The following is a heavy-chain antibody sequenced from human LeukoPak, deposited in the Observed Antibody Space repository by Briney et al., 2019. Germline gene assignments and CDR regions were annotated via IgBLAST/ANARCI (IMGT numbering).Heavy chain of an antibody. CDR2: INPSGGST. V-gene: IGHV1-46*01. CDR1: GYTFTSYY. Sequence: ASVKVSCKASGYTFTSYYMHWVRQAPGQGLEWMGIINPSGGSTSYAQKFQGRVTMTRDMSTSTVYMELSSLRPEDTAVYYCAREQITPGDYYYYYYYMDVWGKGTTVTVSS. D-gene: IGHD3-16*01. J-gene: IGHJ6*03. CDR3: AREQITPGDYYYYYYYMDV.